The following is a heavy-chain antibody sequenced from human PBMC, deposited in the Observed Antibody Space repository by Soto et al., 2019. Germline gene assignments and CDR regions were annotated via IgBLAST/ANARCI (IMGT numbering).Heavy chain of an antibody. CDR3: AKRGLGYSGYDSFDY. CDR1: GFTFSSYA. V-gene: IGHV3-23*01. Sequence: GGSLRLSCAASGFTFSSYAMSWVRQAPGKGLEWVSAISGSGGSTYYADSVKGRFTISRDNSKNTLYLQMNSLRAEDTAVYYCAKRGLGYSGYDSFDYWGQGTLVTVSS. D-gene: IGHD5-12*01. CDR2: ISGSGGST. J-gene: IGHJ4*02.